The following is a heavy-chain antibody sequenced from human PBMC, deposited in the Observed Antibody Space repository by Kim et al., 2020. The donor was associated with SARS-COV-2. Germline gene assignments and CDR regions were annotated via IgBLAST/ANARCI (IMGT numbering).Heavy chain of an antibody. Sequence: YSQGSTTYTPTHNSRVTIPVETSTNQFSLKLSSVTAADTAVYYCARGFDPWGQGTLVTVSS. J-gene: IGHJ5*02. CDR2: YSQGST. CDR3: ARGFDP. V-gene: IGHV4-59*09.